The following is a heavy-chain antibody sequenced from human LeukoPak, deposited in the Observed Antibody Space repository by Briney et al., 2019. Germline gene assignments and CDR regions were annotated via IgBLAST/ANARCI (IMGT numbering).Heavy chain of an antibody. J-gene: IGHJ5*02. V-gene: IGHV1-2*02. D-gene: IGHD3-22*01. Sequence: ASVKVSCKASGYTFTGYYMHWVRQAPGQGLEWMGWINPSSGGTNYVQKFQGRVTLTRDTSISTVFMELSSLRSDDTAVYYCARGNFHSSVHGFEGNWFDPWGQGTLVTVSS. CDR1: GYTFTGYY. CDR2: INPSSGGT. CDR3: ARGNFHSSVHGFEGNWFDP.